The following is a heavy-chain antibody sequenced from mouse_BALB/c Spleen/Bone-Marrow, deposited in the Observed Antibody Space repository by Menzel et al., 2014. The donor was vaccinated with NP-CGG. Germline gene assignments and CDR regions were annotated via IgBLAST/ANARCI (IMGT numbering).Heavy chain of an antibody. CDR1: GYIFTNYW. J-gene: IGHJ4*01. CDR3: AIHGEAMDY. Sequence: SGDELVRPGTSVKMSCKAAGYIFTNYWIGWVKQRPGHGLEWIGDIYPGGGYTNYNEKFKGNATLTADTSSSTAYMQLSGLTSEDSAVYYCAIHGEAMDYWGQGTSVTVSS. V-gene: IGHV1-63*02. CDR2: IYPGGGYT.